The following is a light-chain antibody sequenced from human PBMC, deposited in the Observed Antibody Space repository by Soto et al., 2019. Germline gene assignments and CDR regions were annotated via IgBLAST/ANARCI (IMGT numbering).Light chain of an antibody. Sequence: QSALTQPASVSGSPGQSITISCTGTSSDLSGYKYVSWYQQHPGKAPKLIIYEVSNRPSGISNRFSGSKSDNTASLTISGLQAEDEADYYCSSYTTSSTPDVFGTGTKLTVL. CDR1: SSDLSGYKY. V-gene: IGLV2-14*01. J-gene: IGLJ1*01. CDR3: SSYTTSSTPDV. CDR2: EVS.